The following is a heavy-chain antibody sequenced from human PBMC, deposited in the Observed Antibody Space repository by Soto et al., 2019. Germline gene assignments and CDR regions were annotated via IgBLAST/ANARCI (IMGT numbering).Heavy chain of an antibody. CDR1: GGSISSYY. V-gene: IGHV4-59*01. Sequence: PSETLSLTCTVSGGSISSYYWIWIRQPPGKGLEWIGYISYSGSTNYNPSLKSRPTISVDTSKNQFSLKLRSVTAADTAIYYCARASPDGDYALDYWGQGTLVTVSS. CDR3: ARASPDGDYALDY. CDR2: ISYSGST. J-gene: IGHJ4*02. D-gene: IGHD4-17*01.